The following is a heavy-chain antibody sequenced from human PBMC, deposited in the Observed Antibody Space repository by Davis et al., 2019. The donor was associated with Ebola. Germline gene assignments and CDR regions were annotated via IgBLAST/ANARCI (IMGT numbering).Heavy chain of an antibody. CDR3: ARGDGYNYWDY. Sequence: GGSLRLSCAASGFTFSSYSMNWVRQAPGKGLEWVSVIYKSGDIYYADAVKGRFTISRDNSKNTLYFQMNSLRAEDTAVYYCARGDGYNYWDYWGQGTLVTVSS. CDR1: GFTFSSYS. CDR2: IYKSGDI. J-gene: IGHJ4*02. V-gene: IGHV3-53*01. D-gene: IGHD5-24*01.